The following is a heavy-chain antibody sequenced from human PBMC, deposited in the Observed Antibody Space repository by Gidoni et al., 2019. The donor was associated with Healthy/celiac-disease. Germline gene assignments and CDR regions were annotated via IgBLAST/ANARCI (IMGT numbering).Heavy chain of an antibody. CDR3: ARDLQGYSYDYYYYYGMDV. Sequence: EVQLVESGGGLVQPGGSLRLSCAASGFTFSGYELNWVRQAPGKGLEVVSYISSSGSTIYYADSVKGRFTISRDNAKNSLYLQMNSLRAEDTAVYYCARDLQGYSYDYYYYYGMDVWGQGTTVTVSS. D-gene: IGHD5-18*01. CDR1: GFTFSGYE. J-gene: IGHJ6*02. CDR2: ISSSGSTI. V-gene: IGHV3-48*03.